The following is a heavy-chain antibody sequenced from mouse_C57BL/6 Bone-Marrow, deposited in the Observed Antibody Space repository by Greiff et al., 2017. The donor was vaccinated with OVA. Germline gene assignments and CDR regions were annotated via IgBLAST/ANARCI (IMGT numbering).Heavy chain of an antibody. Sequence: EVQGVESGGGLVKPGGSLKLSCAASGFTFSSYAMSWVRQTPEKRLEWVATISDGGSYTYYPDNVKGRFTISRDNAKNNLYLQMSHLKSEDTAMYYCARLSSDYSNYRFAYWGQGTLVTVSA. D-gene: IGHD2-5*01. J-gene: IGHJ3*01. CDR2: ISDGGSYT. CDR3: ARLSSDYSNYRFAY. V-gene: IGHV5-4*01. CDR1: GFTFSSYA.